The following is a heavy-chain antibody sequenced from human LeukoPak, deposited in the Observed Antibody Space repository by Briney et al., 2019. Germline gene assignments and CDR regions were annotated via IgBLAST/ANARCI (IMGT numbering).Heavy chain of an antibody. CDR3: AYSGSYSWDFWYFQH. CDR2: INHSGST. J-gene: IGHJ1*01. Sequence: SETLSLTCAVYGGSFSGYYWSWIRQPPGKGLEWIGEINHSGSTNYNPSLKSRVTISVDTSKNQFSLQLNSVTPEDTAVYYCAYSGSYSWDFWYFQHWGQGTLVTVSS. D-gene: IGHD1-26*01. CDR1: GGSFSGYY. V-gene: IGHV4-34*01.